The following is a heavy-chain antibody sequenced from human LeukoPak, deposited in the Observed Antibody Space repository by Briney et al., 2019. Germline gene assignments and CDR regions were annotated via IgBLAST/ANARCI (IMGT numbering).Heavy chain of an antibody. V-gene: IGHV3-30*03. CDR1: GFTFSSYG. J-gene: IGHJ5*02. Sequence: GGSLRLSCAASGFTFSSYGMHWVRQAPGKGLEWVAVISYDGSNKYYADSVKGRFTISRDNSKNTLYLQMNSLRVEDTAVYYCASQSFAKFDPWGQGTLVIVSS. CDR3: ASQSFAKFDP. D-gene: IGHD3-16*01. CDR2: ISYDGSNK.